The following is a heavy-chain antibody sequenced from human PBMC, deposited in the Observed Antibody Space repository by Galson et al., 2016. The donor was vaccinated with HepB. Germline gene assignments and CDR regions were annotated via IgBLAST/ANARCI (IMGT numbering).Heavy chain of an antibody. CDR2: ISKTGDTT. D-gene: IGHD1-26*01. J-gene: IGHJ6*03. Sequence: SLRLSCAASGLTFSDWDFHWVRQAPGTGLDWEAVISKTGDTTFYGDSVKGRFTIARDNSKNTVDLQIHSLRSEDAAVYFCARDFKLGAPDYMDVWGKGTTVTVS. V-gene: IGHV3-30-3*01. CDR1: GLTFSDWD. CDR3: ARDFKLGAPDYMDV.